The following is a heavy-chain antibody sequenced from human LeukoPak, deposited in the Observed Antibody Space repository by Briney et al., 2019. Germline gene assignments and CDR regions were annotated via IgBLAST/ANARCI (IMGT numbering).Heavy chain of an antibody. CDR3: AREVGATLLGNFDL. CDR2: IYYSGST. CDR1: GGSISSYY. V-gene: IGHV4-59*01. D-gene: IGHD1-26*01. J-gene: IGHJ2*01. Sequence: SETLSLTCTVSGGSISSYYWSWIRQPPGKGLEWIGYIYYSGSTNYNPSLKSRVTISVDTSKNQFSLKLSSVTAADTAVYYCAREVGATLLGNFDLWGRGTLVTVSS.